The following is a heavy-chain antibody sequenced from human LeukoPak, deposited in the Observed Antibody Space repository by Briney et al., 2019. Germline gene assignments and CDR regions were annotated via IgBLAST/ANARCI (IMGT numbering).Heavy chain of an antibody. Sequence: ASVKVSCKASGYTFTSYAMNWVRQAPGQGLEWMGWINTNTGNPTYAQGFTGRFVFSLDTSVSTAYLQIPSLKAEDIAVYYCARDSIAAGRGAFDIWGQGTMVTVSS. V-gene: IGHV7-4-1*01. CDR3: ARDSIAAGRGAFDI. CDR1: GYTFTSYA. J-gene: IGHJ3*02. D-gene: IGHD6-25*01. CDR2: INTNTGNP.